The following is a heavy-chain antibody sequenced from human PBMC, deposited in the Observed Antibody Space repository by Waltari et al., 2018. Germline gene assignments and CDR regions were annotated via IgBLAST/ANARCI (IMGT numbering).Heavy chain of an antibody. CDR3: ARVHLVYDFWSGYPYPLDYFDY. CDR2: INHSGST. D-gene: IGHD3-3*01. V-gene: IGHV4-34*01. Sequence: QVQLQQWGAGLLKPSETLSLTCAVYGGSFSGYYWSWIRQPPGKGLAWIGEINHSGSTNYNPSLKIRVTIPVDTSKNQFSLKLSSVTAAYTAVYYCARVHLVYDFWSGYPYPLDYFDYWGQGTLVTVSS. CDR1: GGSFSGYY. J-gene: IGHJ4*02.